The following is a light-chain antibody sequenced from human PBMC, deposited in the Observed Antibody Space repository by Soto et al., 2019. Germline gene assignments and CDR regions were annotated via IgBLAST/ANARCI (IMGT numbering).Light chain of an antibody. J-gene: IGKJ1*01. CDR1: QSISSW. CDR2: DAS. V-gene: IGKV1-5*01. Sequence: DIQMTQSPSTLSASVGDRVTITCRGSQSISSWLAWYQQKPGKAPKLLIYDASSLESGVPSRFSGSGSGTEFTLTISSLQPDDFATYYCQHYISYSEAFGQGTKVDIK. CDR3: QHYISYSEA.